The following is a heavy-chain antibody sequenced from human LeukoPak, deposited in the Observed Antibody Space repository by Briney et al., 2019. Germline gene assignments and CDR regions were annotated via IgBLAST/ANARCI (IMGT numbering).Heavy chain of an antibody. CDR2: IWYDGSNK. D-gene: IGHD3-22*01. CDR1: GFTFSSYG. CDR3: ALSGYYGPDAFDI. J-gene: IGHJ3*02. Sequence: PGGSLRLSCAASGFTFSSYGMHWVRQAPGKGLEWVAVIWYDGSNKYYADSVKGRFTISRDNSKNTLYLQMNSLRAEDTAVYYCALSGYYGPDAFDIWGQGTMVTVSS. V-gene: IGHV3-33*01.